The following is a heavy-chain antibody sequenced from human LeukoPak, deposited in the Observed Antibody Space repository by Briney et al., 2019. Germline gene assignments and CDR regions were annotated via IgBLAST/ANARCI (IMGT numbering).Heavy chain of an antibody. J-gene: IGHJ4*02. V-gene: IGHV3-7*04. CDR1: GFTFSSSW. D-gene: IGHD6-13*01. CDR3: ARGRRRLAAAGATPPAPYFDY. Sequence: GGSLRLSCAASGFTFSSSWMSWVRQAPGKGLEWVANIDQDGSEKYFMDSVKGRFTISRDNAKNSLYQQMNSLRAEDTAVYYCARGRRRLAAAGATPPAPYFDYWGQGTLVTVSS. CDR2: IDQDGSEK.